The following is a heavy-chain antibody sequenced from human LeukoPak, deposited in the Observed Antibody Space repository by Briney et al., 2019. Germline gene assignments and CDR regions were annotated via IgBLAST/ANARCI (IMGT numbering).Heavy chain of an antibody. Sequence: GGSLRLSCATSGFTFSDCAMTWVRQTPGKGLEWVANIKQDGSEKYYVDSVKGRFSISRDNVKNALYLQMNSLRVDDTGIYYCVRGAYYYAYWGQGALVTVSS. CDR2: IKQDGSEK. D-gene: IGHD3-10*01. CDR1: GFTFSDCA. J-gene: IGHJ4*02. CDR3: VRGAYYYAY. V-gene: IGHV3-7*01.